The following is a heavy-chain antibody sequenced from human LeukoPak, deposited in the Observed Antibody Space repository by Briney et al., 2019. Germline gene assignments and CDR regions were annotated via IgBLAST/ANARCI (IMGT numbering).Heavy chain of an antibody. Sequence: PGGSLRLSCAASGFTFSSYWMSWVRQAPGKGLEWVANIKQDGSEKYYVDSVKGRFTISRDNAKNSLYLQMNSLRAEDTAVYYCAKGKTYYYDSSGYYSDYMDVWGKGTTVTVSS. J-gene: IGHJ6*03. D-gene: IGHD3-22*01. CDR2: IKQDGSEK. V-gene: IGHV3-7*01. CDR1: GFTFSSYW. CDR3: AKGKTYYYDSSGYYSDYMDV.